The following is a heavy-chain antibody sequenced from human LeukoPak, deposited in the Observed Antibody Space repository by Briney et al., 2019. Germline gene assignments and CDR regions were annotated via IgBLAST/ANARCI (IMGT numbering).Heavy chain of an antibody. CDR1: GYTFTTYG. D-gene: IGHD3-3*01. V-gene: IGHV1-18*01. J-gene: IGHJ4*02. CDR3: AREFRTYYDFWSGYYIFDY. CDR2: ISAYNGNT. Sequence: GASVKVSSTASGYTFTTYGISWGRQAPGQGLEWMGWISAYNGNTNYAQKLQGRVTITTDTSTRTAYTELRSLRSDNTALYYCAREFRTYYDFWSGYYIFDYWGQGTLVTVSS.